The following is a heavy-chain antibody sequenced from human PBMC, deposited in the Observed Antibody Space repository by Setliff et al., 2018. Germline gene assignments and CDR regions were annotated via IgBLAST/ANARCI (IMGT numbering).Heavy chain of an antibody. V-gene: IGHV1-24*01. CDR3: APLTRRYGSGSYPFDY. CDR2: FDPEDGET. D-gene: IGHD3-10*01. Sequence: GASVKVSCKASGYTLTELSMHWVRQAPGKGLEWMGGFDPEDGETIYAQKFQGRVTMTEDTSTDTAYMELSSLRSEDTAVYYCAPLTRRYGSGSYPFDYWGQGTLVTVSS. J-gene: IGHJ4*02. CDR1: GYTLTELS.